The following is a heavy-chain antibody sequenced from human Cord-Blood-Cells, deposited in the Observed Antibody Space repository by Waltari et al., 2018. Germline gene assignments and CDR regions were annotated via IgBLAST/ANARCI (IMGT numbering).Heavy chain of an antibody. V-gene: IGHV4-34*01. J-gene: IGHJ3*02. Sequence: QVQLQQWGAGLLKPSETLSLTCAVYGGSFSGYSWSWLRQPPGKGRAWIGEINHSGSTNYNPSLKSRVTISVDTSKNQFSLKLSSVTAADTAVYYCARGLFRGTYCSSTSCYDAFDIWGQGTMVTVSS. D-gene: IGHD2-2*01. CDR3: ARGLFRGTYCSSTSCYDAFDI. CDR1: GGSFSGYS. CDR2: INHSGST.